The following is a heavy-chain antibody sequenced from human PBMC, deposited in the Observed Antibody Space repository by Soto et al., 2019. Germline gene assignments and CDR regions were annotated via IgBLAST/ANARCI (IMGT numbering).Heavy chain of an antibody. CDR3: ARDNWNTV. CDR1: GFTFSNDW. CDR2: VNGDGSST. J-gene: IGHJ3*01. V-gene: IGHV3-74*01. D-gene: IGHD1-20*01. Sequence: EVQLVESGGGLVQPGGSLRLSCAASGFTFSNDWMHWVRQAPGKGLVWVSRVNGDGSSTFYADSVKGRFTISRDNAKNTVYLQMNSLRAEDTAVYYCARDNWNTVWGQGTMVTVSS.